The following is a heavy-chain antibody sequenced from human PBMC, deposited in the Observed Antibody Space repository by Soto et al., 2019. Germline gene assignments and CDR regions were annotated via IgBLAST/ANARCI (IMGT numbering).Heavy chain of an antibody. CDR2: ISGSGGST. Sequence: QPECCDRQCGSAGILSLERYAVCCLLQAPGKGLEWVSAISGSGGSTYYADSVKGRFTISRDNSKNTLYLQMNSLRAEDTAVYYCAKDPVYTGRVIHNRFD. V-gene: IGHV3-23*01. CDR3: AKDPVYTGRVIHNRFD. J-gene: IGHJ5*01. CDR1: ILSLERYA. D-gene: IGHD3-16*01.